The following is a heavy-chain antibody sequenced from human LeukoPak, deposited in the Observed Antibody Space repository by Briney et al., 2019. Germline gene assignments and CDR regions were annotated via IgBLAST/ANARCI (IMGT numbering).Heavy chain of an antibody. CDR2: IKQDGSEK. V-gene: IGHV3-7*01. J-gene: IGHJ4*02. CDR3: ARVEGSYYRAGHFDY. CDR1: GFTFSSYW. D-gene: IGHD1-26*01. Sequence: PGGSLRLSCAASGFTFSSYWMSWVRQAPGKGLEWVANIKQDGSEKYYVDSVKGRFTISRDNAKNSLYLQMNSLRAEDTAVYYCARVEGSYYRAGHFDYWGLGTLVTVSS.